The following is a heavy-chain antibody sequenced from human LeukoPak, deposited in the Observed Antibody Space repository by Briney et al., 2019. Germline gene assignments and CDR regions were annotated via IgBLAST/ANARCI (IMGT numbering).Heavy chain of an antibody. Sequence: PGGSLRLSCAASGFTFDDYAMHWVRQAPGKGLEWVSLISGDGGSTYYADSVKGRFTISRDNSKNSLYLQMNSLRADDTAVYYCTIDLVTGFSSGWHFGYWGQGTLVTVSS. CDR3: TIDLVTGFSSGWHFGY. J-gene: IGHJ4*02. CDR2: ISGDGGST. CDR1: GFTFDDYA. D-gene: IGHD6-19*01. V-gene: IGHV3-43*02.